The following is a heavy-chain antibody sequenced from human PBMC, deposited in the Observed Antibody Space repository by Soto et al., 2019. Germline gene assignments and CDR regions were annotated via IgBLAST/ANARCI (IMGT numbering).Heavy chain of an antibody. D-gene: IGHD3-3*01. J-gene: IGHJ5*02. CDR3: ASDSKIYYDFWPGRFDP. V-gene: IGHV3-7*01. CDR1: GFTFSSYW. Sequence: SGGSRRLSCAASGFTFSSYWMSWVRQAPGKGLEWVANIKQDGSEKYYVDSVKGRFTIPRDNAKNSLYLQMNSLRAEDTAVYYCASDSKIYYDFWPGRFDPWGQGTLVTVSS. CDR2: IKQDGSEK.